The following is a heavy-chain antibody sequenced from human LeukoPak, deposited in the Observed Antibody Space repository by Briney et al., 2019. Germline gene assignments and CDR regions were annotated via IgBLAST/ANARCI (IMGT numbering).Heavy chain of an antibody. D-gene: IGHD6-13*01. CDR3: AREGILMSFDY. J-gene: IGHJ4*02. V-gene: IGHV1-2*02. CDR2: INPNSGGT. CDR1: GGTFSSYA. Sequence: ASVKVSCKASGGTFSSYAISWVRQAPGQGLGWMGGINPNSGGTNYAQKFQGRVTMTRDTSISTAYMELSRLRSDDTAVYYCAREGILMSFDYWGQGTLVTVSS.